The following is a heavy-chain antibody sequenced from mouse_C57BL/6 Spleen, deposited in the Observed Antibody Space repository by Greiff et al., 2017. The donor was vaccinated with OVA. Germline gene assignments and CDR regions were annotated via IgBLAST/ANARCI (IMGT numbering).Heavy chain of an antibody. CDR1: GYTFTSYW. Sequence: QVQLQQPGTELVKPGASVKLSCKASGYTFTSYWLHWVKQRPGQGLEWIGNINPSNGGTNYNEKFKSKATLTVDKSSSTAYMQLSSLTSEDSSFYSFASSMMFKSLYYYAIDYWGQGTSVTVSS. V-gene: IGHV1-53*01. CDR2: INPSNGGT. CDR3: ASSMMFKSLYYYAIDY. J-gene: IGHJ4*01. D-gene: IGHD2-3*01.